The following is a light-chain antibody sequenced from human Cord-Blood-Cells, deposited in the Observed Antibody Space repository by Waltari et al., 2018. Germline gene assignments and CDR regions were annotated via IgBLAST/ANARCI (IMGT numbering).Light chain of an antibody. V-gene: IGKV1-39*01. Sequence: DIQMTQSPSSLSASVGDRVTITCRASQSISSYLNWYQQKPGKAPKLLIYAASSLQSGVSSRFSGRGSGTEFTLTISSLQTEDFGAYYCQQSYSTPRTFGQGTKVEIK. J-gene: IGKJ1*01. CDR3: QQSYSTPRT. CDR1: QSISSY. CDR2: AAS.